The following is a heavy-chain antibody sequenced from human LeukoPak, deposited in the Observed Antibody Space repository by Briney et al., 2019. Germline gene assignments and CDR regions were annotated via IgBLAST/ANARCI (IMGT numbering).Heavy chain of an antibody. CDR2: IKQDGSEK. CDR3: ARDRNYYDSSGYRNWFDP. D-gene: IGHD3-22*01. CDR1: GFTFSSYW. Sequence: GGSLRLSCAASGFTFSSYWISWVRQAPGKGLEWVANIKQDGSEKYYVDSVKGRFTISRDNAKNSLYLQMNSLRAEDTAVYYCARDRNYYDSSGYRNWFDPWGQGTLVTVSS. V-gene: IGHV3-7*01. J-gene: IGHJ5*02.